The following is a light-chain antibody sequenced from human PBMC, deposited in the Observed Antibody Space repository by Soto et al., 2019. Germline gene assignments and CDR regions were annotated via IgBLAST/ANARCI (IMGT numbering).Light chain of an antibody. CDR3: QNYKSLSRRFGRA. V-gene: IGKV1-27*01. CDR1: QGINSY. CDR2: AAS. Sequence: DVHLTQSRSSLSASVGARISITFRASQGINSYVDWYQQKPGRSPTILIYAASTLESGVPSRFSGSGSDTDFTLTISGLQPEDAGIYYCQNYKSLSRRFGRAFGQGTKVDIK. J-gene: IGKJ1*01.